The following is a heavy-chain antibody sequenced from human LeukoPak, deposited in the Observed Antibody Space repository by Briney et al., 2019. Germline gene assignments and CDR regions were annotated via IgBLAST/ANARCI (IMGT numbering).Heavy chain of an antibody. CDR1: GFTFSDYY. V-gene: IGHV3-11*01. CDR2: ISSSGSTI. Sequence: GGSLRLSCAASGFTFSDYYMSWIRQAPGKGLEWVSYISSSGSTIYYADSVKGRFTISRDNAKNSLYLQMNSLRAEDTAVYYCARGPEAVAGTDYYYYGMDVWGQGTTDTVSS. J-gene: IGHJ6*02. CDR3: ARGPEAVAGTDYYYYGMDV. D-gene: IGHD6-19*01.